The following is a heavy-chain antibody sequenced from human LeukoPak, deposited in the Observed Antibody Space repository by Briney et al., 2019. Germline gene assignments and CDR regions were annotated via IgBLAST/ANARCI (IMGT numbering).Heavy chain of an antibody. Sequence: EASVTVSCKASGGTFSSYAISWVRQAPGQGLEWMGRIIPILGIANYAQKFQGRVTITADKSTSTAYMELSSLRSEDTAVYYCAREADLSGSYLSGYGMDVWGQGTTVTVSS. V-gene: IGHV1-69*04. CDR3: AREADLSGSYLSGYGMDV. J-gene: IGHJ6*02. CDR1: GGTFSSYA. CDR2: IIPILGIA. D-gene: IGHD1-26*01.